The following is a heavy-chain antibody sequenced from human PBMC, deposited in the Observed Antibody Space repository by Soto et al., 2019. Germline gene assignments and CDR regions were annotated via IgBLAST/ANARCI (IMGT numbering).Heavy chain of an antibody. CDR1: GGTFSSYA. V-gene: IGHV1-69*06. J-gene: IGHJ3*02. CDR2: IIPIFGTA. D-gene: IGHD2-2*02. Sequence: QVQLVQSGAEVKKPGSSVKVSCKASGGTFSSYAISWVRQAPGQGLEWMGGIIPIFGTANYAQKFQGRVTITADKSTSTAYMELRSLRSEDTAVYYCARASVVPAAIPPARAFDIWGQGTMVTVSS. CDR3: ARASVVPAAIPPARAFDI.